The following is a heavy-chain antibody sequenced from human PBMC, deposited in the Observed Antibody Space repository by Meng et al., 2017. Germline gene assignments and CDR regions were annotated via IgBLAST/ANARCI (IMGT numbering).Heavy chain of an antibody. Sequence: GGGVEQPGTSVEVSCKVAGGTCSSYSISWGRQAPGQGLEWMGGIIPIFGTANYAQKFQGRVTITTDESTSTAYMELSSLRSEDTAVYYCARDWASSTSSAAFDIWGQETMVTVSS. CDR1: GGTCSSYS. CDR2: IIPIFGTA. D-gene: IGHD2-2*01. J-gene: IGHJ3*02. V-gene: IGHV1-69*05. CDR3: ARDWASSTSSAAFDI.